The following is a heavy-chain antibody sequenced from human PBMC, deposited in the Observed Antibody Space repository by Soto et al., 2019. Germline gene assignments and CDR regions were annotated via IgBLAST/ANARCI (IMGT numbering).Heavy chain of an antibody. CDR2: IYYSGST. D-gene: IGHD6-13*01. Sequence: SETLSLTCTVSGGSISSYYWSWIRQPPGKGLEWIGYIYYSGSTNYNPSLKSRVTISVDTSKNQFSLKLSSVTAADTAVYYCARADHRQLVHDYWGQGTLVTVSS. J-gene: IGHJ4*02. V-gene: IGHV4-59*01. CDR3: ARADHRQLVHDY. CDR1: GGSISSYY.